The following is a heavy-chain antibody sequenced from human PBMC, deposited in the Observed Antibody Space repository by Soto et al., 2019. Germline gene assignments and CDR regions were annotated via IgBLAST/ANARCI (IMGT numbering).Heavy chain of an antibody. V-gene: IGHV1-69*01. CDR3: ARKSTMVRGPTIYYYGMDV. CDR1: GGTFSSYA. D-gene: IGHD3-10*01. J-gene: IGHJ6*02. Sequence: QVQLVQSGAEVKKPGSSVKVSCKASGGTFSSYAISWVRQAPGQGLEWMGGIIPIFGTANYAQKFQGRVTITADESTSTAYMELSSLRSEDTAVYYCARKSTMVRGPTIYYYGMDVWGQGTTVTVSS. CDR2: IIPIFGTA.